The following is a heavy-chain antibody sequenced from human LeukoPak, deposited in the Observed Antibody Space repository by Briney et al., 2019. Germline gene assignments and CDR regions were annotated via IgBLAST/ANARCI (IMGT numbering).Heavy chain of an antibody. J-gene: IGHJ4*02. V-gene: IGHV3-23*01. D-gene: IGHD6-13*01. Sequence: GGSLRLSCAASGFTFSSYAMSWVRQAPGKGLEWVSTISGSGGSTYYADSVKGRFTISRDNSKSTLSLQMNSLRAEDTAVYYCARSGYSSSWNFDFWGQGTLVTVSS. CDR3: ARSGYSSSWNFDF. CDR2: ISGSGGST. CDR1: GFTFSSYA.